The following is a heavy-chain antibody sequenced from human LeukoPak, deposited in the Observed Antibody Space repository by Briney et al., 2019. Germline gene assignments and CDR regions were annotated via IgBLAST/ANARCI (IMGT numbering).Heavy chain of an antibody. CDR1: GFTFSSYS. Sequence: GGSLRLSCAASGFTFSSYSMNWVRQAPGKGLEWVSSISSSSSYIYYADSVKGRFTISRDNAKNSLYLRMNSLRAEDTAVYYCATQPYLGYCTNGVCFSDYWGQGTLVTVSS. D-gene: IGHD2-8*01. J-gene: IGHJ4*02. CDR2: ISSSSSYI. CDR3: ATQPYLGYCTNGVCFSDY. V-gene: IGHV3-21*01.